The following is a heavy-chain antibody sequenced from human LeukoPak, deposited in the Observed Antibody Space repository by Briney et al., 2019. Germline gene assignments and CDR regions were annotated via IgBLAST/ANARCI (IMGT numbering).Heavy chain of an antibody. V-gene: IGHV1-69*04. CDR3: ARLTVTPWAFDY. CDR2: IIPILGIA. D-gene: IGHD4-4*01. Sequence: SVKVSCKASGGTFCSYAISWVRQAPGQGLEWMGRIIPILGIANYAQKFQGRVTITADKSTSTAYMELSSLRSEDTAVYYCARLTVTPWAFDYWGQGTLVSVSS. CDR1: GGTFCSYA. J-gene: IGHJ4*02.